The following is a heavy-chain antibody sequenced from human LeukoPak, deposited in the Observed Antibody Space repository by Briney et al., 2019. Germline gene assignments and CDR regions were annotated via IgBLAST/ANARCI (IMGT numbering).Heavy chain of an antibody. V-gene: IGHV3-7*01. CDR2: IKQDGSEK. Sequence: PGGSLRLSYAASGFTFSSYWMSWVRQAPGKGLEWVANIKQDGSEKYYVDSVKGRFTISRDNAKNSLYLQMNSLRAEDTAVYYCARRVYYYYYYMDVWGKGTTVTVSS. CDR3: ARRVYYYYYYMDV. J-gene: IGHJ6*03. CDR1: GFTFSSYW. D-gene: IGHD6-6*01.